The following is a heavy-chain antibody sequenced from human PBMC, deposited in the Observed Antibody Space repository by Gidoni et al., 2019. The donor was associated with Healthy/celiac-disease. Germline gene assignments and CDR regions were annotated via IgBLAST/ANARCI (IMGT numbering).Heavy chain of an antibody. V-gene: IGHV3-9*01. CDR3: AKDNRPWDSSGYYDY. CDR1: GFSFADYA. J-gene: IGHJ4*02. Sequence: EVQLVESGGGLVQPGRSLGLSCAASGFSFADYAMHLVRQAPGKGLEWVSGISWNSGSIGYADSVKGRFTISRDNAKNSLYLQMNSLRAEDTALYYCAKDNRPWDSSGYYDYWGQGTLVTVSS. CDR2: ISWNSGSI. D-gene: IGHD3-22*01.